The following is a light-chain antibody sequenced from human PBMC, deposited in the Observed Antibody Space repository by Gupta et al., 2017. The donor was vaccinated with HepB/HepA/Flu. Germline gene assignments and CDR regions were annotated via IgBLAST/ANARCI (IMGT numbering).Light chain of an antibody. Sequence: EIVMTQSPAILSVSPGERATLSCRASRSIDSSLAWYQHKPGQAPRLLIYGASTRATGIPARFTGSGSGTEFTLSISSLQSEDFAVYHCQQYDIWPQTFGQGTKVEIK. CDR3: QQYDIWPQT. V-gene: IGKV3-15*01. J-gene: IGKJ1*01. CDR1: RSIDSS. CDR2: GAS.